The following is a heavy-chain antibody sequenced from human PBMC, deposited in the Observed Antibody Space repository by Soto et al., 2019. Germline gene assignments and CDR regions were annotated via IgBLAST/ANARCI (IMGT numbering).Heavy chain of an antibody. CDR2: MNPNSGNT. Sequence: ASVKVSCKASGYTFTSYDINWVRQATGQGLEWMGWMNPNSGNTGYAQKFQGRVTMTRNTSISTAYMELGSLRSEDTAVYYCARGLNSGWLYYYYYGMDVWGQGTTVTVSS. J-gene: IGHJ6*02. V-gene: IGHV1-8*01. CDR1: GYTFTSYD. D-gene: IGHD6-19*01. CDR3: ARGLNSGWLYYYYYGMDV.